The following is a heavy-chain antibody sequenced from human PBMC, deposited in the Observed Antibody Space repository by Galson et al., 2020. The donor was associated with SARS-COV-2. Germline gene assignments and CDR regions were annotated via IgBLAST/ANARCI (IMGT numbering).Heavy chain of an antibody. V-gene: IGHV1-18*01. CDR2: ISAYNGNT. Sequence: ASVKVSCTASGYTFTSYGISWVRQAPGQGLEWMGWISAYNGNTNYAQKLQGRVTMTTDTSTSTAYMELRSLRSDDTAVYYCARAPYCSSTRCDKGGEGYYYYYGMDVWGQGTTVTVSS. CDR3: ARAPYCSSTRCDKGGEGYYYYYGMDV. CDR1: GYTFTSYG. J-gene: IGHJ6*02. D-gene: IGHD2-2*02.